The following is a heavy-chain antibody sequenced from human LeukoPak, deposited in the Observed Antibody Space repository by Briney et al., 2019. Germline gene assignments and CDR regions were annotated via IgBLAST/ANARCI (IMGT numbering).Heavy chain of an antibody. CDR3: AKVATWTYFDY. D-gene: IGHD3/OR15-3a*01. CDR2: ISGSGTGT. Sequence: PGGSLRLSCAVSGFTFCSYAMGWVRQAPGKGLEWASAISGSGTGTYYADSVKGRFTISRDNSKNTLYLHMNSLRAEDTAVYYCAKVATWTYFDYWGQGTLVTVSS. CDR1: GFTFCSYA. J-gene: IGHJ4*02. V-gene: IGHV3-23*01.